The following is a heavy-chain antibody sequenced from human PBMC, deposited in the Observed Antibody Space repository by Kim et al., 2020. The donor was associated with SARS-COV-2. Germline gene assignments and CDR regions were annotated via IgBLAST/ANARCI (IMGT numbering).Heavy chain of an antibody. Sequence: GESLKISCKGSGYSFTSYWIGWVRQMPGKGLEWMGIIYPGDSDTRYSPSFQGQVTISADKSISTAYLQWSSLKASDTAMYYCARVDPGYDSGVYFDYWGQGTLVTVSS. CDR1: GYSFTSYW. D-gene: IGHD5-12*01. V-gene: IGHV5-51*01. CDR3: ARVDPGYDSGVYFDY. CDR2: IYPGDSDT. J-gene: IGHJ4*02.